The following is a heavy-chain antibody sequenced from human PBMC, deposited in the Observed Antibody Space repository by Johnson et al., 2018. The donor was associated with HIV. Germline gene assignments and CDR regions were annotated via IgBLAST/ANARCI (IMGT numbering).Heavy chain of an antibody. CDR3: ARGYMWTVGASLFSGLAFDI. V-gene: IGHV3-66*01. J-gene: IGHJ3*02. CDR2: IDSGGTT. CDR1: GISVSVNH. D-gene: IGHD1-26*01. Sequence: VQLVESGGGLVQPGGSLRLSCGVSGISVSVNHMSWVRQPPGKGLEWVSLIDSGGTTNYADSVKGRFTISRAISKNTLYLQMNSLRGEDTALYYCARGYMWTVGASLFSGLAFDIWGQGTMVTVSS.